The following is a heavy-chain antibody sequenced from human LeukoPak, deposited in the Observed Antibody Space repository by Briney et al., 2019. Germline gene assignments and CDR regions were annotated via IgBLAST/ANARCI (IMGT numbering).Heavy chain of an antibody. CDR1: GGSITSGTYY. CDR2: IYASGSA. J-gene: IGHJ6*03. D-gene: IGHD3-10*01. V-gene: IGHV4-61*02. Sequence: SETLSLTCTVSGGSITSGTYYWSWIRQPAGKGLEWIGRIYASGSANYNPSLKSRVTISVDTSKNQFSLKLNSVTAADTALYYCARDRGVRDIYSYYYYMDVWGKGTTVTVSS. CDR3: ARDRGVRDIYSYYYYMDV.